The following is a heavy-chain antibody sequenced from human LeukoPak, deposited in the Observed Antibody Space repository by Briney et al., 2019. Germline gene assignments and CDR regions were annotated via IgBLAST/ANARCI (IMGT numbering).Heavy chain of an antibody. CDR1: GFTFSSYG. CDR3: ARGVGDSSGYYYYFDY. V-gene: IGHV3-33*01. D-gene: IGHD3-22*01. CDR2: IWFDGSNK. Sequence: PGGSLRLSCAASGFTFSSYGMHWVRQAPGKGLEWVALIWFDGSNKYYADSVKGRFTISRDNSKNTLYLQVNSLRAEDTAVYYCARGVGDSSGYYYYFDYWGQGTLVTVSS. J-gene: IGHJ4*02.